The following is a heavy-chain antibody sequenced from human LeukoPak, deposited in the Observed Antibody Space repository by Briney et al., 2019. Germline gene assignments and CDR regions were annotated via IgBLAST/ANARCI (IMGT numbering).Heavy chain of an antibody. CDR3: AKGSGSCYYGMDV. CDR1: GFTFSSYG. CDR2: ISYDGSNK. D-gene: IGHD3-10*01. J-gene: IGHJ6*04. Sequence: GGSLRLSCAASGFTFSSYGMHWVRQAPGKGLEWVAVISYDGSNKYYADSVKGRFTISRDNSKNTLYLQMNSLRAEDTAVYYCAKGSGSCYYGMDVWGKGTTVTVSS. V-gene: IGHV3-30*18.